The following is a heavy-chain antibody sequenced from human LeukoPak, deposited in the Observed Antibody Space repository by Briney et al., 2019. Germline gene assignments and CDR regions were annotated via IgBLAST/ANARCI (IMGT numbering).Heavy chain of an antibody. V-gene: IGHV4-34*01. CDR3: TRGIPLSIVAVVAATAYFDY. Sequence: SETLSLTCAVYGGSFSGYYWSWIRQPPGKGLEWIGEINHSGSTNYNPSLKSRVTISVDTSKNQFSLKLSSVTAADTAVYYCTRGIPLSIVAVVAATAYFDYWGQGTLVTVSS. CDR1: GGSFSGYY. D-gene: IGHD2-15*01. J-gene: IGHJ4*02. CDR2: INHSGST.